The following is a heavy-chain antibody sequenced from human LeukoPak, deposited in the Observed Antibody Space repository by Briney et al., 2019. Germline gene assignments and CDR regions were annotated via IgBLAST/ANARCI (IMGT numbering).Heavy chain of an antibody. V-gene: IGHV4-34*01. D-gene: IGHD2-2*01. CDR1: GGSFSGYY. CDR3: ARGPYCSSASCYGQYYYYYGMDF. Sequence: PSETLSLTCAVYGGSFSGYYWSWIRQPPGKGLEWIGEINHSGSTNYNTPLKSRVTISADTSKNQFSLKLSSVTAADTAVYYCARGPYCSSASCYGQYYYYYGMDFWGQGTTVTVSS. J-gene: IGHJ6*02. CDR2: INHSGST.